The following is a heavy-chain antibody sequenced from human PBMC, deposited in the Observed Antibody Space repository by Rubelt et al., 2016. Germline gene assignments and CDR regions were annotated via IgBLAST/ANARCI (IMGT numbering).Heavy chain of an antibody. V-gene: IGHV3-30*04. D-gene: IGHD6-25*01. J-gene: IGHJ5*02. CDR3: ARAVFGGGAYSGEGDWFDP. CDR2: ISYDGSNK. Sequence: GLEWVAVISYDGSNKYYADSVKGRFTISRDNSKNTLYLQMNSLRAEDTAVYYCARAVFGGGAYSGEGDWFDPWGQGTLVTVSS.